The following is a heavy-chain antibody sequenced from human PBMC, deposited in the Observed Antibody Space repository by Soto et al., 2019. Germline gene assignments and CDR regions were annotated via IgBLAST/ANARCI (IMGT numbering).Heavy chain of an antibody. CDR3: AKDKRYYDFWSGYYPYYFDY. CDR2: ISVSGGST. J-gene: IGHJ4*02. V-gene: IGHV3-23*01. D-gene: IGHD3-3*01. CDR1: GFTFSSYA. Sequence: GGSLRRSCAASGFTFSSYAMSWVRQAPGKGLEWVSAISVSGGSTYYADSVKGRFTISRDNSKNTLYLQMNSLRAEDTAVYYCAKDKRYYDFWSGYYPYYFDYWGQGTLVTVAS.